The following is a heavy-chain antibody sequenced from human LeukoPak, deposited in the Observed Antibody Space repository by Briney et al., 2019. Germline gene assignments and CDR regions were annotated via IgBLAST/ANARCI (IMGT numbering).Heavy chain of an antibody. J-gene: IGHJ4*02. D-gene: IGHD3-3*01. CDR2: IYYSGST. V-gene: IGHV4-30-4*08. CDR1: GGSISSGDYY. CDR3: ARSGYSGLPSDY. Sequence: KPSETLSLTCTVSGGSISSGDYYWSWIRQPPGKGLEWIGYIYYSGSTYYNPSLKSRVTISVDTSKNQFSLKLSSVTAADTAVYYCARSGYSGLPSDYWGQGTLVTVSS.